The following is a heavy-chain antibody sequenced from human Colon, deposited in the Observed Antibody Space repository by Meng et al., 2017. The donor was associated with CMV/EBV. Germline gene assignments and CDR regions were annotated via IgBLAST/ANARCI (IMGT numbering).Heavy chain of an antibody. D-gene: IGHD2/OR15-2a*01. CDR1: GFIFSDYW. Sequence: GESLKISCTTSGFIFSDYWMSWARQAPGKGLEWVANINQDESVRRFVDSVKGRFTISRDNAKNSLSLEMNGLRPEDTGLYYCAKDRSISQLFYDFDSWGQGSLVTVSS. CDR3: AKDRSISQLFYDFDS. CDR2: INQDESVR. V-gene: IGHV3-7*03. J-gene: IGHJ4*02.